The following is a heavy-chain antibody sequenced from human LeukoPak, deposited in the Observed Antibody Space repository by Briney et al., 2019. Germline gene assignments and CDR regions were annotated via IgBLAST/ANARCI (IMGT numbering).Heavy chain of an antibody. Sequence: ASVKVSCKASGGTFSSYAISWMRQAPGQGLEWMGWISGINDITNYAEKFQGRVTMTSDTATTTAYMELRNLRSDDTAVYYCGRVRVDWGAPDFWGQGSLVTVSS. CDR2: ISGINDIT. J-gene: IGHJ4*02. D-gene: IGHD3-9*01. CDR1: GGTFSSYA. V-gene: IGHV1-18*01. CDR3: GRVRVDWGAPDF.